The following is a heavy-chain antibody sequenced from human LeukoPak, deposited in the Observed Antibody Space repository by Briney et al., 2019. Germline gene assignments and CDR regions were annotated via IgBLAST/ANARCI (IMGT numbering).Heavy chain of an antibody. J-gene: IGHJ3*02. V-gene: IGHV1-2*02. CDR3: ARDLEWLYPGGAFDI. CDR1: GYTFTCYY. Sequence: GASVQVSYKASGYTFTCYYMHWVRPAAGQGLEWMGWINPNSGGTNYAQKFQGRVTMTRDTSISTAYMGLSRLRSDDTAVYYCARDLEWLYPGGAFDIWGQGTMVTVSS. CDR2: INPNSGGT. D-gene: IGHD3-3*01.